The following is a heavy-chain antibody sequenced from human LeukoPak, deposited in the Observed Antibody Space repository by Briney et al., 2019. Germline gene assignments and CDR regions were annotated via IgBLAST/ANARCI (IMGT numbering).Heavy chain of an antibody. CDR3: ARAGWLQFFSFDP. CDR2: IYYSGST. J-gene: IGHJ5*02. V-gene: IGHV4-61*08. Sequence: PSETLTLTCAVSGGSISSGGYYWSWIRQPPGKGLEWIGYIYYSGSTNYNPSLKSRVTISVDTSKNQFSLKLSSVTAADTAVYYCARAGWLQFFSFDPWGQGTLVTVSS. CDR1: GGSISSGGYY. D-gene: IGHD5-24*01.